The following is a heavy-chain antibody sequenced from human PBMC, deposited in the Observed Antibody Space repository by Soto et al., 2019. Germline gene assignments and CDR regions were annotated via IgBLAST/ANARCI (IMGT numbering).Heavy chain of an antibody. Sequence: SETLSLTCAVSGDSFSSCFYSWSWIRQPPGEGLEWIGYINHSGKTYFNPSLKSRVTISVDRSKNQFSLKVTSVTAADTAVYYCARVRGGGSGNYYDAPYYFDYWGQGTLVTVS. V-gene: IGHV4-30-2*01. CDR2: INHSGKT. D-gene: IGHD3-10*01. CDR1: GDSFSSCFYS. J-gene: IGHJ4*02. CDR3: ARVRGGGSGNYYDAPYYFDY.